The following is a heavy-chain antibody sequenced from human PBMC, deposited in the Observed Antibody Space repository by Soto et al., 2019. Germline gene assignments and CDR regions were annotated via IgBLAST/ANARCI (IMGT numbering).Heavy chain of an antibody. CDR3: ASVRQGTQKHFEL. CDR2: IRNKANSYTT. D-gene: IGHD2-21*01. Sequence: EVQLVESGGGLVQPGGSLRLSCAASGFTFSDHYFDWVRQAPGKGLEWVARIRNKANSYTTAYAASVKGRFTVSRDDSKNSLCLQMNSLKTEDTAVYNFASVRQGTQKHFELWGRGILVTVSS. J-gene: IGHJ2*01. V-gene: IGHV3-72*01. CDR1: GFTFSDHY.